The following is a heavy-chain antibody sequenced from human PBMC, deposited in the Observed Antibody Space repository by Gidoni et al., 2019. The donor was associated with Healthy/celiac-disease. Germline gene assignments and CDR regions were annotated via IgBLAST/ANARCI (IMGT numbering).Heavy chain of an antibody. D-gene: IGHD2-15*01. CDR2: IYYSGST. CDR1: GGAISSVGYY. J-gene: IGHJ3*02. V-gene: IGHV4-31*11. Sequence: QVQLQQSRPGLVVASEAPTHIGAVSGGAISSVGYYWSWIRPQPGKGLEWIGYIYYSGSTYYNTSLKSRVTISVDTSKNQFSLQLSSVTAADTAVDYCARATDILVVVANAFDIWGQGTMVTVSS. CDR3: ARATDILVVVANAFDI.